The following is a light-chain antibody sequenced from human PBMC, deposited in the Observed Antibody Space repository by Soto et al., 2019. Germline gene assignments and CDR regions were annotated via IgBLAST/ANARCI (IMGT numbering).Light chain of an antibody. CDR2: DAS. CDR1: QNVSTY. CDR3: QQRTNWLT. V-gene: IGKV3-11*01. Sequence: EIVLTQSPATLSLSPGERATLSCRASQNVSTYLAWYQQKPGQAPRLLIYDASNRATGIPARFRGSGSGTDFTLTISSLEPEDFAVYYCQQRTNWLTFGPGTKVYIK. J-gene: IGKJ3*01.